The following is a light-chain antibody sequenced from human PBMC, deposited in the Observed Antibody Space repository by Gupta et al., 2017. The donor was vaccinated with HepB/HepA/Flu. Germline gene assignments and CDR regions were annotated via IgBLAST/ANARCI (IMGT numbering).Light chain of an antibody. Sequence: DTVMTQSPLSLPVTPGEPASISCRSSQSLLHSNGYNYLDWYLQKPGQSPQVLIYLGSNRATGVPDRFSGSVSGTEFTLRISRVEAEDVGVYYCRQTLHTPWTFGRGTEVEI. CDR2: LGS. CDR3: RQTLHTPWT. V-gene: IGKV2-28*01. J-gene: IGKJ1*01. CDR1: QSLLHSNGYNY.